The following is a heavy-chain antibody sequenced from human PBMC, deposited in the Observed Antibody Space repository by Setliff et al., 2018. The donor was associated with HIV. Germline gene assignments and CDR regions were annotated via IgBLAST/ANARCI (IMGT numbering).Heavy chain of an antibody. CDR3: ARRIYGNNPYFDY. Sequence: PSETLSLTCIVSGASISSQYWSWIRQPAGKGLEWIGHVYLSGGTNSNPSLKSRVTISVDTSQNQFSLKLSSVTAADTAIYYCARRIYGNNPYFDYWSQGTLVTVSS. CDR1: GASISSQY. V-gene: IGHV4-59*08. D-gene: IGHD4-17*01. J-gene: IGHJ4*02. CDR2: VYLSGGT.